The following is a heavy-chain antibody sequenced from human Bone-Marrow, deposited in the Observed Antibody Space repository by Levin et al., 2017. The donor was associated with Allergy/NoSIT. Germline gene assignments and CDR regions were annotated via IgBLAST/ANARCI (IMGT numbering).Heavy chain of an antibody. Sequence: SLKISCAASGFTFDDYAMHWVRQAPGKGLEWVSGISWNSNIIGYADSVKGRFTISRDNAKNSLYLQMNSLRAEDTALYYCAKDPKARPYDTSYYYGMDVWGQGTTVTVSS. D-gene: IGHD3-9*01. CDR3: AKDPKARPYDTSYYYGMDV. CDR1: GFTFDDYA. J-gene: IGHJ6*02. V-gene: IGHV3-9*01. CDR2: ISWNSNII.